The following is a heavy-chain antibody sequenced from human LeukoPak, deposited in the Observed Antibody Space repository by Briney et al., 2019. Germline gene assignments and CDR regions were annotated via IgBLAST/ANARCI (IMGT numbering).Heavy chain of an antibody. CDR1: GFTFSSYG. Sequence: PGRFPRLSCAASGFTFSSYGMHWVRQAPGKGLEWVAVISYDGSNKYYADSVKGRFTISRDNSKNTLYLQMNSLRAEDTAVYYCAKGGYYDSSGYYDGPDYWGQGTLVTVSS. J-gene: IGHJ4*02. CDR3: AKGGYYDSSGYYDGPDY. V-gene: IGHV3-30*18. D-gene: IGHD3-22*01. CDR2: ISYDGSNK.